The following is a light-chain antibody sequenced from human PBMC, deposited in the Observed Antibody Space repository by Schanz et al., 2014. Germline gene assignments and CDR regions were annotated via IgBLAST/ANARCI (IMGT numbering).Light chain of an antibody. CDR1: QSVSSN. CDR2: GAS. V-gene: IGKV3-15*01. CDR3: QQYNTYPYT. Sequence: EIVMTQSPATLSVSPGERATLSCRAGQSVSSNLAWYQQKPGQAPRLLIYGASTRATGIPARFSGSGSGTEFTLTISSLQSEDFATYYCQQYNTYPYTFGQGTKLEIK. J-gene: IGKJ2*01.